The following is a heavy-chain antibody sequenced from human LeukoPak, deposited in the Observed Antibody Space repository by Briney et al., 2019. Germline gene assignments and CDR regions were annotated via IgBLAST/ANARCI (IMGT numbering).Heavy chain of an antibody. Sequence: GGSLRLSCAASGFTVSSNYMSWVRQAPGKGLEWVSVIYSGGSTYYADSVKGRFTISRDNAKNMVYLQMNSLRAEDTAVYYCAKFLSPVLWGQGTLVTVSS. J-gene: IGHJ4*02. CDR2: IYSGGST. CDR3: AKFLSPVL. V-gene: IGHV3-53*01. CDR1: GFTVSSNY. D-gene: IGHD3-16*02.